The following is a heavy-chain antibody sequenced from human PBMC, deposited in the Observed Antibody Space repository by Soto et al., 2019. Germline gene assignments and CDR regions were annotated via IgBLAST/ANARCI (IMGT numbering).Heavy chain of an antibody. CDR3: AREFPLWFDP. CDR2: INAGNGNT. CDR1: GYTFTNYA. D-gene: IGHD3-16*02. V-gene: IGHV1-3*01. Sequence: ASLKVSCKASGYTFTNYAMHWVRQAPGQRLEGMGWINAGNGNTKYSQKFQGRVTITRDTSASTAYMELSSLRSEDTAVYYCAREFPLWFDPWGQGTLVTVPS. J-gene: IGHJ5*02.